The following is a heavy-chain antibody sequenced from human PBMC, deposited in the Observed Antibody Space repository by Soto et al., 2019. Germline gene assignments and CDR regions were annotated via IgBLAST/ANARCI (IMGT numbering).Heavy chain of an antibody. D-gene: IGHD3-3*01. CDR1: GGSISSGGYY. CDR3: ARGGVVTALDI. J-gene: IGHJ3*02. Sequence: QVQLQESGPGLVKPSQTLSLPCTVSGGSISSGGYYWSWIRQHPGKGLEWIGYIYYSGSTYYNPSLKRRVTISVETSKTQFSLKLISVTAADTAVYYCARGGVVTALDIWGQGTMVTVSS. V-gene: IGHV4-31*03. CDR2: IYYSGST.